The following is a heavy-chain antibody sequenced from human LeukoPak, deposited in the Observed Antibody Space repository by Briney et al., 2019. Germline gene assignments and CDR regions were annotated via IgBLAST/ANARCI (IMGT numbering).Heavy chain of an antibody. D-gene: IGHD6-13*01. CDR1: GGTFSSYA. CDR2: IIPILGIA. Sequence: ASVKVSCKASGGTFSSYAISWVRQAPGQGLEWMGRIIPILGIADYAQKFQGRVTITADKSTSTAYMELSSLRSEGTAVYYCAREHRAAYSSSWYGYWGQGTLVTVSS. CDR3: AREHRAAYSSSWYGY. V-gene: IGHV1-69*04. J-gene: IGHJ4*02.